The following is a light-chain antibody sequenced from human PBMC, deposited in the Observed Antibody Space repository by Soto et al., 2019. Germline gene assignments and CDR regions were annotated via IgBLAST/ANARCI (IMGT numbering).Light chain of an antibody. V-gene: IGLV2-14*03. CDR1: SSDVGGYNY. CDR3: TSYTTSSPFLV. J-gene: IGLJ3*02. CDR2: DVT. Sequence: QSALTQPASVSGSPGQSITISCTGTSSDVGGYNYVSWYQHHPGKAPKLMIYDVTNRPSGVSNRFSGSKSGNTASLTISGPQAEDEADYYYTSYTTSSPFLVFGGGTKLTVL.